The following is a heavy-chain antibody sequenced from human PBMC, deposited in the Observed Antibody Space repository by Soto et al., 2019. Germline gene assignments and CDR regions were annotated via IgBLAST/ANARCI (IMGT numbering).Heavy chain of an antibody. CDR3: ASGSPMTTVTTFSY. CDR2: IIPIFGTA. J-gene: IGHJ4*02. CDR1: GGTFSSYA. V-gene: IGHV1-69*13. Sequence: GASVKVSCKASGGTFSSYAISWVRQAPGQGLEWMGGIIPIFGTANYAQKFQGRVTITADESTSTAYMELSSLRSDDTAVYYCASGSPMTTVTTFSYWGQGTQVTVSS. D-gene: IGHD4-17*01.